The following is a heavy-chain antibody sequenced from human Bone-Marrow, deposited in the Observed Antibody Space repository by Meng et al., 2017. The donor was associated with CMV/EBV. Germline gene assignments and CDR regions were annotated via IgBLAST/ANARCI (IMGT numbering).Heavy chain of an antibody. CDR2: AFFSGSA. Sequence: SETLSLTCSVSGDSIMKNNYYWGWIRQSPGKGLEWIGSAFFSGSAYYNPPLKSRVSISVDTSKNQFSLQLTSVTAADTAVYYCARSWGLNWFDPWGQGTLVAVSS. V-gene: IGHV4-39*01. J-gene: IGHJ5*02. CDR3: ARSWGLNWFDP. D-gene: IGHD7-27*01. CDR1: GDSIMKNNYY.